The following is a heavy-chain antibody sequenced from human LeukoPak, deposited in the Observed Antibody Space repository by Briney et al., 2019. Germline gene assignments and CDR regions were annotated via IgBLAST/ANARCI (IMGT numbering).Heavy chain of an antibody. J-gene: IGHJ5*02. V-gene: IGHV3-33*06. D-gene: IGHD3-22*01. CDR2: IWYDGSNK. CDR1: GFTFSSYG. Sequence: PGGSLRLSCAASGFTFSSYGMHWVRQAPGKGLEWVAVIWYDGSNKYYADSVKGRFTISRDNSKNTLYLQMNSLRAEDTAVYYCAKDFEDFNYYDGSGPWGQGTLVTVSS. CDR3: AKDFEDFNYYDGSGP.